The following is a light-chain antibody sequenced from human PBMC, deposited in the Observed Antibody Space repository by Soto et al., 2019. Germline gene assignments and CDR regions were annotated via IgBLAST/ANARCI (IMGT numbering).Light chain of an antibody. CDR1: QSISSD. CDR3: QQRNMWPRT. CDR2: DAS. J-gene: IGKJ1*01. Sequence: EIVLTQSPATLSLSPGERATLSCRASQSISSDLAWYQQKPGQAPRLLIYDASNRAPGIPARFGGSGSGTHFTLTINSLEPEDFAVYHCQQRNMWPRTFGQGTRVEIK. V-gene: IGKV3-11*01.